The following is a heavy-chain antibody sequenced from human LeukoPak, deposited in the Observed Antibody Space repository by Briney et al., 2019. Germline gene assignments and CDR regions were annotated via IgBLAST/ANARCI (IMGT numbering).Heavy chain of an antibody. CDR3: ARHMVSGWYDRFDY. Sequence: SETLSLTCTVSGGSISSSSYYWGWIRQPPGKGLEWIGSIYYSGSTYYNPSLKSRVTISVDTSKNQFSLKLSSVTAADTAVYYCARHMVSGWYDRFDYRGQGTLVTVSS. CDR2: IYYSGST. CDR1: GGSISSSSYY. J-gene: IGHJ4*02. D-gene: IGHD6-19*01. V-gene: IGHV4-39*01.